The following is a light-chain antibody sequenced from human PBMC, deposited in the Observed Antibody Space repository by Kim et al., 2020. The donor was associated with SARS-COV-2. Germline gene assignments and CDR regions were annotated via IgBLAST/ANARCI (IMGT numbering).Light chain of an antibody. CDR2: RNN. V-gene: IGLV1-47*01. CDR1: SSNIGSNY. Sequence: RVNISCSGSSSNIGSNYVYWYQQLPGTAPKLLIYRNNQRPSGVPDRFSGSKSGTSASLAISGLRSEDEADYYCAAWDDSLSGLWVFGGGTQLTVL. CDR3: AAWDDSLSGLWV. J-gene: IGLJ3*02.